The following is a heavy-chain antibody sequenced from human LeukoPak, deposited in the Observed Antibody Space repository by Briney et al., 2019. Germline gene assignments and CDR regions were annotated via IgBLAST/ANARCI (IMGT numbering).Heavy chain of an antibody. J-gene: IGHJ5*02. D-gene: IGHD6-13*01. Sequence: GGSLRLSCAASGFTFDDYAMHWVRQAPGKGLEWVSVIYSGGSTYYADSVKGRFTISRDNSKNTLYLQMNSLRAEDTAVYYCARGVAAAVYWFDPWGQGTLVTVSS. V-gene: IGHV3-66*01. CDR1: GFTFDDYA. CDR3: ARGVAAAVYWFDP. CDR2: IYSGGST.